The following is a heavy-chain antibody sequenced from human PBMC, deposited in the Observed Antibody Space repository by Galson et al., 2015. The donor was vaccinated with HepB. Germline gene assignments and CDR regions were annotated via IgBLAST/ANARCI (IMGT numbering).Heavy chain of an antibody. CDR2: IYNNGNI. J-gene: IGHJ4*02. D-gene: IGHD4-23*01. CDR3: ARMTYTTVVMKRNKIGAFDS. V-gene: IGHV3-53*01. Sequence: SLRLSCAASGFNFSHNYLSWVRQAPGKGLEWVSAIYNNGNILYTGSVKGRLIISTDSSKNTVFLQMNSLRVEDTALYYCARMTYTTVVMKRNKIGAFDSWGQGTPVTVSS. CDR1: GFNFSHNY.